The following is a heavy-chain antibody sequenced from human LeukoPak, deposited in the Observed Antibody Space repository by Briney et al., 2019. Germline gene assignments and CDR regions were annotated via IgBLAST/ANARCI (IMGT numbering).Heavy chain of an antibody. CDR2: IYYSGST. Sequence: PSETLSLTCTVSGGSISSGDYYWSWIRQPPGKGLEWIGYIYYSGSTYYNPSLKSRVTISVDTSKNQFSLKLSSVAAADTAVYYCARGIVVVPAARGVGAFDIWGQGTMVTVSS. D-gene: IGHD2-2*01. J-gene: IGHJ3*02. CDR1: GGSISSGDYY. V-gene: IGHV4-30-4*01. CDR3: ARGIVVVPAARGVGAFDI.